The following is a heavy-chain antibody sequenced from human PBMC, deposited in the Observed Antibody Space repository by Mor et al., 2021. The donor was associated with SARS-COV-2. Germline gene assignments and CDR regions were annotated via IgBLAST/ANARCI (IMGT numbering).Heavy chain of an antibody. V-gene: IGHV4-61*02. D-gene: IGHD4-17*01. CDR2: GST. J-gene: IGHJ5*02. CDR3: ARDITVTTFNWFDP. Sequence: GSTNYNPSLKSRVTISVDTSKNQFSLKLSSATAADTAVYYCARDITVTTFNWFDPWGQGTLVTVSS.